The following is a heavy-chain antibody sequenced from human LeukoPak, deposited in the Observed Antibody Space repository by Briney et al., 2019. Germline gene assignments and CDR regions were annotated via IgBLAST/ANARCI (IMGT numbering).Heavy chain of an antibody. CDR3: ARDLVGATNY. CDR2: LYSDGNT. D-gene: IGHD1-26*01. CDR1: GFTVITND. Sequence: PGGSLRLSCAASGFTVITNDMTWVRQAPGKGLEWVSVLYSDGNTKYADSVQGRFTISRDNSKNTLYLQMNSLRAEDTAVYYCARDLVGATNYWGQGTLVTVSS. V-gene: IGHV3-53*05. J-gene: IGHJ4*02.